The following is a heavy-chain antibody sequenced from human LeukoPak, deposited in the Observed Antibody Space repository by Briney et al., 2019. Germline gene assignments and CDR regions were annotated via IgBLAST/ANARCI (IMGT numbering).Heavy chain of an antibody. CDR2: IIPIFGTA. D-gene: IGHD2-21*02. CDR3: ARAGYCGGDCYPFDY. J-gene: IGHJ4*02. Sequence: GASVKVSCKASGYTFTSYDINWVRQAPGQGLEWMGGIIPIFGTANYAQKFQGRVTITADESTSTAYMELSSLRSEDTAVYYCARAGYCGGDCYPFDYWGQGTLVTVSS. V-gene: IGHV1-69*13. CDR1: GYTFTSYD.